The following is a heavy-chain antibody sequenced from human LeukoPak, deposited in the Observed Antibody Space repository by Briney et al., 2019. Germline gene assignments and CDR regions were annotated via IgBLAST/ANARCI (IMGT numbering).Heavy chain of an antibody. Sequence: ASVKVSCKASGGTFSSYAISWVRQAPGQGLEWMGGIIPIFGTANYAQKFQGRVTMTRDTSTSTVYMELSSLRSEDTAVYYCARGPLTTTGYSDYWGQGTLVTVSS. V-gene: IGHV1-69*06. D-gene: IGHD4-11*01. CDR2: IIPIFGTA. CDR3: ARGPLTTTGYSDY. J-gene: IGHJ4*02. CDR1: GGTFSSYA.